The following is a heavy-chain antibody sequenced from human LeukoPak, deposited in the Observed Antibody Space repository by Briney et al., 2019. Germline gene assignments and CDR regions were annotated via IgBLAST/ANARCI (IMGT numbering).Heavy chain of an antibody. CDR2: IYTSGST. Sequence: PSETLSLTCTVAGGSISSGSYYWRWIRQPAGKGLEWIGRIYTSGSTNYNPSLKSRVTISVDTSKNQFSLKLSSVTAADTAVYYCARAYYDFWSGPDAFDIWGQGTMVTVSS. J-gene: IGHJ3*02. D-gene: IGHD3-3*01. CDR1: GGSISSGSYY. CDR3: ARAYYDFWSGPDAFDI. V-gene: IGHV4-61*02.